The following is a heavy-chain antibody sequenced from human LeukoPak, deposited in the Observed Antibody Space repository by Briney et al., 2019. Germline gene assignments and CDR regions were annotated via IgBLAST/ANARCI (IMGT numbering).Heavy chain of an antibody. D-gene: IGHD3-22*01. CDR1: GGSFSGYY. CDR2: IYYSGST. J-gene: IGHJ6*03. V-gene: IGHV4-34*01. Sequence: SETLSLTCAVYGGSFSGYYWRWIRQPPGKGLEWIGSIYYSGSTYYNPSLKSRVTISVDTSKNQFSLKLSSVTAADTAVYYCARTYDSSGYYYGGRCDYYYMAVWGKGTTVTVSS. CDR3: ARTYDSSGYYYGGRCDYYYMAV.